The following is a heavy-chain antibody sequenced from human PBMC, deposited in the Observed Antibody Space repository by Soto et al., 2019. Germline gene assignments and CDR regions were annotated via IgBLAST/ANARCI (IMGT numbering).Heavy chain of an antibody. V-gene: IGHV1-46*03. J-gene: IGHJ3*02. Sequence: GASVKPSSKASGYTYTSNYMHWARQAPGQGLEWMGIINPSGGSTSYAQKFQGRVTMTRDTSTSTVYMELSSLRSEDTAVYYCARVPGYGHHAFDIWGQGTMVTVSS. CDR3: ARVPGYGHHAFDI. CDR1: GYTYTSNY. D-gene: IGHD6-13*01. CDR2: INPSGGST.